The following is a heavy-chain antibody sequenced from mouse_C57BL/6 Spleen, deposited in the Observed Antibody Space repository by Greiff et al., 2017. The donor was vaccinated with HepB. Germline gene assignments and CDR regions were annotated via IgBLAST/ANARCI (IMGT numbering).Heavy chain of an antibody. D-gene: IGHD1-1*01. CDR1: GYTFTDYN. V-gene: IGHV1-18*01. J-gene: IGHJ4*01. CDR3: ATVLRRGYYAMDY. CDR2: INPNNGGT. Sequence: VQLKESGPELVKPGASVKIPCKASGYTFTDYNVDWVKQSHGKSLEWIGDINPNNGGTIYNQKFKGKATLTVDKSSSTAYMELRSLTSEDTAVYYCATVLRRGYYAMDYWGQGTSVTVSS.